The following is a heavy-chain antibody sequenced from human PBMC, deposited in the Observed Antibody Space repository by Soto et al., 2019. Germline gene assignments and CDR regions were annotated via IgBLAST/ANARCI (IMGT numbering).Heavy chain of an antibody. CDR1: GFTFSSYS. CDR2: ISSSSSTI. CDR3: ARDKKQWPEAYYYGMDV. D-gene: IGHD6-19*01. J-gene: IGHJ6*02. V-gene: IGHV3-48*02. Sequence: GGSLRLSCAASGFTFSSYSMNWVRQAPGKGLEWVSYISSSSSTIYYADSVKGRFTISRDNAKNSLYLQMNSLRDEDTAVYYCARDKKQWPEAYYYGMDVWGQGTTVTVSS.